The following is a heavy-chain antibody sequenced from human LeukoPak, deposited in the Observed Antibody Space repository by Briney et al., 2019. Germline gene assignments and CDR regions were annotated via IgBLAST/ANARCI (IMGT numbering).Heavy chain of an antibody. D-gene: IGHD6-13*01. V-gene: IGHV1-18*01. Sequence: GASVKVSCKASGYTFTNYDFSWVRQAPGQGLEWMGWISFYNGNTSYAQKLQGRVTTTTGTSTSTAYMELRSLGSDDTAVYYCASSSWYLGAFDIWGQGTMITVSS. CDR1: GYTFTNYD. CDR3: ASSSWYLGAFDI. CDR2: ISFYNGNT. J-gene: IGHJ3*02.